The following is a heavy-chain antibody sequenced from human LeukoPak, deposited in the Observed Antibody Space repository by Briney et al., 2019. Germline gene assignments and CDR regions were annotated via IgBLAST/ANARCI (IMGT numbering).Heavy chain of an antibody. CDR1: GDSVSGNSAA. Sequence: SETLSLTCAISGDSVSGNSAAWNWIRQSPSRGLEWLGRTYYRSRWYNDYAFSVQSRITINPDTSRNQFSLQLSSVTPEDTAVYYCASGGSYSFDYWGQGILVTVSS. D-gene: IGHD3-10*01. V-gene: IGHV6-1*01. CDR3: ASGGSYSFDY. J-gene: IGHJ4*02. CDR2: TYYRSRWYN.